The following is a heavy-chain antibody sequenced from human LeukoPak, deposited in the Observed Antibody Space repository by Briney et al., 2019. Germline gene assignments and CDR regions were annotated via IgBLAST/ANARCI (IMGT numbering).Heavy chain of an antibody. J-gene: IGHJ4*02. CDR2: IYHSGSP. CDR1: GYSISSGYY. V-gene: IGHV4-38-2*01. Sequence: SETLSLTCAVSGYSISSGYYWGWIRQPPGKGLEWIGSIYHSGSPYYNPSLKSRVTISVDTSKNQFSLKLSSVTAADTAVYYCARHEVVRGVIISPYYFDYWGQGTLVTVSS. CDR3: ARHEVVRGVIISPYYFDY. D-gene: IGHD3-10*01.